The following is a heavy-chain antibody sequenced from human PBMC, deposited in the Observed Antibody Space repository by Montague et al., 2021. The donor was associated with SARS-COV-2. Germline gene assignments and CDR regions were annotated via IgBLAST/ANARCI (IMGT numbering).Heavy chain of an antibody. D-gene: IGHD2-2*02. J-gene: IGHJ6*03. CDR1: GGSFSGYY. V-gene: IGHV4-34*01. Sequence: SETLSLTCAVHGGSFSGYYWNWIRQPPGKGLEWIGEINHSGSASYDPSLKRRVTISVDTSKNQFSLKLNSVTAADTAVYYCARLGEGVVPAPILGVGPYYSYFSMDVWGRGTTVTVSS. CDR2: INHSGSA. CDR3: ARLGEGVVPAPILGVGPYYSYFSMDV.